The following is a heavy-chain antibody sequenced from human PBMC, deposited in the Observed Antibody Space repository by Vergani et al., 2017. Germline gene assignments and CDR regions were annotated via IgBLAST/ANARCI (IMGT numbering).Heavy chain of an antibody. CDR2: ISPDGRTT. CDR3: ARSGYCAHGVCYMTYYYYMDV. J-gene: IGHJ6*03. Sequence: EVQLVESGGGLVQPGGSLRLSCAASGFSFRTFSMFWVRQPPGKGLAWVSKISPDGRTTEYADSVRGRFTISRDNANSMLYLQMNNLRAADTAVYYCARSGYCAHGVCYMTYYYYMDVWGKGTAVTVSS. V-gene: IGHV3-74*03. D-gene: IGHD2-8*01. CDR1: GFSFRTFS.